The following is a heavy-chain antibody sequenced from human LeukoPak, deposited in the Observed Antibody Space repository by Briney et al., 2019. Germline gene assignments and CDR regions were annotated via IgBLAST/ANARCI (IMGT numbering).Heavy chain of an antibody. V-gene: IGHV4-34*01. CDR2: INHSGST. J-gene: IGHJ4*02. CDR3: APRGYSYGFDY. Sequence: SETLSLTCAVYGGSFSGYYRSWIRQPPGKGLEWIGEINHSGSTNYNPSLKSRVTISVDTSKNQFSLKLSSVTAADTAVYYCAPRGYSYGFDYWGQGTLVTVSS. CDR1: GGSFSGYY. D-gene: IGHD5-18*01.